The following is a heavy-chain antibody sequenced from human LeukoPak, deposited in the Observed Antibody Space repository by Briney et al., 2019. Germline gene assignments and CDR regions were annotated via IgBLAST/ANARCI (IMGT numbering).Heavy chain of an antibody. D-gene: IGHD3-22*01. Sequence: VASVTVSFTASGCTFTGYYMHWVRQAPGQGLEWMGRINPNSGGTNYAQKFQGRVTMTRDTSISTAYMELSRLRSDDTAVYYCARAEYYYDSSGYPDYFDYWGQGTLVTVSS. CDR1: GCTFTGYY. CDR3: ARAEYYYDSSGYPDYFDY. V-gene: IGHV1-2*06. J-gene: IGHJ4*02. CDR2: INPNSGGT.